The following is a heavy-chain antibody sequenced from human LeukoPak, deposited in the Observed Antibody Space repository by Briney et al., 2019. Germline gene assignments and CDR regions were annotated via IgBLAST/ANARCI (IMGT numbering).Heavy chain of an antibody. V-gene: IGHV3-7*01. J-gene: IGHJ3*02. CDR3: ARDQGTTVTSYGIDI. D-gene: IGHD4-17*01. CDR1: GFTFSTYW. CDR2: INHDGSEK. Sequence: GGSLRLSCVASGFTFSTYWMTWVRQVPGKGLEWVANINHDGSEKHYAASVKGRFTVSRDNAENSPYIQMNSLRAEDTAIYSCARDQGTTVTSYGIDIWGQGTMVTVSS.